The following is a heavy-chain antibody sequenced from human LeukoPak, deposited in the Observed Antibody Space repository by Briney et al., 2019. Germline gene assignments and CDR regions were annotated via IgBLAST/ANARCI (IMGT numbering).Heavy chain of an antibody. J-gene: IGHJ4*02. V-gene: IGHV3-30-3*01. D-gene: IGHD3-3*01. Sequence: GRSLRLSCAAPGFTFSSYAMHWVRQAPGKGLEWVAVISYDGSNKYYADSVKGRFTISRDNSKNTLYLQMNSLRAEDTAVYYCAREYYDFWSGYSFGAHDYWGQGTLVTVSS. CDR1: GFTFSSYA. CDR3: AREYYDFWSGYSFGAHDY. CDR2: ISYDGSNK.